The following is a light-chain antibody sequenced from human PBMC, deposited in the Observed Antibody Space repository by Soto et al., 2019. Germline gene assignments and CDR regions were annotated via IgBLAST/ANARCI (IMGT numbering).Light chain of an antibody. CDR1: LSFSRNY. CDR3: QQYGSSTTLFT. V-gene: IGKV3-20*01. J-gene: IGKJ3*01. CDR2: DAT. Sequence: ESVLTKSPGTLSLSPGERATLSCRASLSFSRNYVALYQQKPGQAPRVLIYDATNRATGIPDRFSGSGSGTEFPFTISRLEPEDFAVYYCQQYGSSTTLFTFGPGNKVEI.